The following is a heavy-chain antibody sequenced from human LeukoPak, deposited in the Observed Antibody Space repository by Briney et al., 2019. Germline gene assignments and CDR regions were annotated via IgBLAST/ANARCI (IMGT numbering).Heavy chain of an antibody. D-gene: IGHD1-26*01. V-gene: IGHV4-59*08. Sequence: SETLSLTCTVSGGSISSYYCTWIRQPPGNGLAWVGYIYYSGSTKYNPSLKSRVTISVDSSKNHFSLKLSSVTAADTAVYYCARAQVGIVGATEFAYWGQGTLVTVSS. CDR3: ARAQVGIVGATEFAY. CDR1: GGSISSYY. J-gene: IGHJ4*02. CDR2: IYYSGST.